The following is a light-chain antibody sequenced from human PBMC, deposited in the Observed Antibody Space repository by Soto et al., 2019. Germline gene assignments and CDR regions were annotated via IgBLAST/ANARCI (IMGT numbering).Light chain of an antibody. V-gene: IGLV1-51*02. Sequence: QSVLTQPPSLSAAPGQKVTISCSGTTSNIGNNFVSWYQQLPGTAPKLLIYEDNKRPSGISDRFSGSKSGTSATLDITGLLTGDEADFYCGAWDECLSCYVFGSGTKVNVL. J-gene: IGLJ1*01. CDR2: EDN. CDR1: TSNIGNNF. CDR3: GAWDECLSCYV.